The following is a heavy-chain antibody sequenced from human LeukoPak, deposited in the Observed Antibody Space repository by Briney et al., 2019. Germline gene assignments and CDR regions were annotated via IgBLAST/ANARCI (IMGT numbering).Heavy chain of an antibody. Sequence: PVKVSCKASGGTFSSYTISWVRQAPGQGLEWMGRIIPILGIANYAQKFQGRVTITADKSTSTAYMELSSLRSEDTAVYYCARVHGGGAYYMDVWGKGTTVTVSS. D-gene: IGHD3-10*01. V-gene: IGHV1-69*02. CDR1: GGTFSSYT. J-gene: IGHJ6*03. CDR3: ARVHGGGAYYMDV. CDR2: IIPILGIA.